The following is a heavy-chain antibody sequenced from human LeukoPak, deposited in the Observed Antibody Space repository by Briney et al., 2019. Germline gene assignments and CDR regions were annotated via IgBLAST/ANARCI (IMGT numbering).Heavy chain of an antibody. CDR3: ARGSVRGVIITPPFDY. V-gene: IGHV1-2*04. CDR1: GYTLTGYY. J-gene: IGHJ4*02. Sequence: ASVKVSCKASGYTLTGYYMHWVRQAPGQGLEWMGWINPNSGGTNYAQKFQGWVTMTRDTSISTAYMELSRLRSDDTAVYYCARGSVRGVIITPPFDYWGQGTLVTVSS. D-gene: IGHD3-10*01. CDR2: INPNSGGT.